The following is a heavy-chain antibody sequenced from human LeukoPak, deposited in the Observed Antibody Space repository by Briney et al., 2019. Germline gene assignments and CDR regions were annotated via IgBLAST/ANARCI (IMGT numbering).Heavy chain of an antibody. V-gene: IGHV3-23*01. CDR2: ISGSAGST. D-gene: IGHD4-17*01. Sequence: GGSLRLSCAASGFTFSSYAMSWVRQAPGKGLEWVSAISGSAGSTYFADSVKGRFTISRDNSKNTLYLQMNSLRAEDTAVYYCAKINPWGYGDYGFSLDYWGQGTLVTVSS. CDR3: AKINPWGYGDYGFSLDY. CDR1: GFTFSSYA. J-gene: IGHJ4*02.